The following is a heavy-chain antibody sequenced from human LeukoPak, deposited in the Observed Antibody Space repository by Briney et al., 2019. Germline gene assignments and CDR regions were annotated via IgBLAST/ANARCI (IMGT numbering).Heavy chain of an antibody. CDR3: ARVSIYRAYFDY. CDR2: INHSGST. D-gene: IGHD3-16*02. V-gene: IGHV4-39*07. J-gene: IGHJ4*02. CDR1: GGSISSGSYY. Sequence: PSETLSLTCTVSGGSISSGSYYWSWIRQPPGKGLEWIGEINHSGSTNYNPSLKSRVTISVDTSKNQFSLKLSSVTAADTAVYYCARVSIYRAYFDYWGQGTLVTVSS.